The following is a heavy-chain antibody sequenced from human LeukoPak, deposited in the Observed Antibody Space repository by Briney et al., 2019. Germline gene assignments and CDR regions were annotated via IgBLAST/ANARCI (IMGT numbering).Heavy chain of an antibody. D-gene: IGHD4-17*01. CDR2: IYYSGST. Sequence: SETLSLTCTVSGGSISSGDYYWSWIRQPPGKGLEWIGYIYYSGSTYYNPSLKSRVTISVDTSKNQFSLKLSSVTAADTAVYYCARVGLRGVTTLYFDHWGQGTLVTVSS. V-gene: IGHV4-30-4*01. CDR3: ARVGLRGVTTLYFDH. CDR1: GGSISSGDYY. J-gene: IGHJ4*02.